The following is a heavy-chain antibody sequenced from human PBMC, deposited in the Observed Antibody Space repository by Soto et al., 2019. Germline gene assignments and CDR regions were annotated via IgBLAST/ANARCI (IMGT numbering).Heavy chain of an antibody. J-gene: IGHJ4*02. CDR2: ISYDGSNK. D-gene: IGHD5-12*01. Sequence: QVQLVESGGGVVQPGRSLRLSCAASGFTFSSYGMHWVRQAPGKGLEWVAVISYDGSNKYYADSVKGRFTISRDNSKNSLYLQMNSLRAEDTAVYYCAKYTEDGGYDLTYFDYWGQGTLVTVSS. CDR3: AKYTEDGGYDLTYFDY. CDR1: GFTFSSYG. V-gene: IGHV3-30*18.